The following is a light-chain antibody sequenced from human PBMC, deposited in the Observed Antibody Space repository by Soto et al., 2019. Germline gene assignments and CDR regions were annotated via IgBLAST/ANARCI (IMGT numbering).Light chain of an antibody. Sequence: AIQMTQSPSSLSASVGDRVTITCRASQGIRNDLSWYQQKPGQAPKLLIYAASSLQSRVPSRFSGSVSGTDFTLTISTLQPEDFLPYYYPQQYNYPLTLGLATDVDIK. V-gene: IGKV1-6*01. CDR1: QGIRND. CDR3: PQQYNYPLT. CDR2: AAS. J-gene: IGKJ1*01.